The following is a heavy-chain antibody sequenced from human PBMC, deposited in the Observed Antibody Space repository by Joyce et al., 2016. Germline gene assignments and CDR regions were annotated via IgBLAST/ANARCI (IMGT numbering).Heavy chain of an antibody. CDR2: VNHSGST. CDR1: GGSFSGYY. CDR3: ARGLVVTGTRVRGYNYGYSS. J-gene: IGHJ5*02. D-gene: IGHD5-18*01. Sequence: QVQLQQWGGGLLKPSETLSLTCAVYGGSFSGYYWSWHRQPPGKGLEWIGEVNHSGSTSYDESLKSRVTISVDTSKNQLSLNLTSVTAADTAVYFCARGLVVTGTRVRGYNYGYSSWGQGTLVTVSS. V-gene: IGHV4-34*02.